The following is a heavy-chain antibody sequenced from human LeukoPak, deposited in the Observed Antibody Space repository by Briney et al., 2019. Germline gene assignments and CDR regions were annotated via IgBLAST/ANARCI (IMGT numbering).Heavy chain of an antibody. CDR1: GGSISSGSYY. V-gene: IGHV4-61*02. CDR2: IYTSGST. D-gene: IGHD1-26*01. Sequence: SQTLSLTCTVSGGSISSGSYYWSWIRQPAGKGLEWIGRIYTSGSTYYNPSLKSRVTISVDTSKSQFSLRLSSVTAADTAVYYCARVTIVGGSGSYIEASGYFDYWGQGTLVTVSS. CDR3: ARVTIVGGSGSYIEASGYFDY. J-gene: IGHJ4*02.